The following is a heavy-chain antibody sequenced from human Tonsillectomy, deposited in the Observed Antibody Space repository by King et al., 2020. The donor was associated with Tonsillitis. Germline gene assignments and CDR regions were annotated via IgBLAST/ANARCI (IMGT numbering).Heavy chain of an antibody. CDR2: ISYSGSA. J-gene: IGHJ6*03. CDR3: ASTAPPYYYYYMDV. CDR1: GGSISSGGYY. Sequence: QLQESGPGLVKPSQTLSLICTVSGGSISSGGYYWSWIRQHPGKGLEWIGYISYSGSAYFNPSLKSRVTISLDTSKNQFSLKLSSVTAADTAVYYCASTAPPYYYYYMDVWGKGTTVTVSS. V-gene: IGHV4-31*03. D-gene: IGHD4-17*01.